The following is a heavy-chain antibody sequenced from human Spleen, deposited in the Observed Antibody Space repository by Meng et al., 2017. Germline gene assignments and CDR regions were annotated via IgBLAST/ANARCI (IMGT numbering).Heavy chain of an antibody. Sequence: SETLSLTCAVYGGSSSGYYWSWIRQPPGKGLEWIGEINHSGSTNYNPSLKSRVTISVDTSKNQFSLKLSSVTAADTAVYYCASVAARNFDYWGQGTLVTVSS. D-gene: IGHD6-6*01. CDR2: INHSGST. V-gene: IGHV4-34*01. J-gene: IGHJ4*02. CDR1: GGSSSGYY. CDR3: ASVAARNFDY.